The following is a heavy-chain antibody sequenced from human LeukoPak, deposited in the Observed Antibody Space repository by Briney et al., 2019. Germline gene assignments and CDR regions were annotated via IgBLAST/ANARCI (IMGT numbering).Heavy chain of an antibody. Sequence: ASVKVSCKASGYTFTSYGISWVRQAPGQGLEWMGWISAYNGNTNYAQNLQGRVTMTTDTSTSTAYMELSSLRSEDTAVYYCARAAVEDWFDPWGQGTLVTVSS. V-gene: IGHV1-18*01. J-gene: IGHJ5*02. D-gene: IGHD2-21*01. CDR1: GYTFTSYG. CDR2: ISAYNGNT. CDR3: ARAAVEDWFDP.